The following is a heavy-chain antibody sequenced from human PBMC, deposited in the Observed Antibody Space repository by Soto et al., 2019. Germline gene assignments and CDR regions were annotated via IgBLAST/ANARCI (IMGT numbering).Heavy chain of an antibody. CDR1: GYSFTSYW. J-gene: IGHJ4*02. CDR2: IYPGDSDT. Sequence: HGESLKISCKGSGYSFTSYWIGWVRQMPGKGLEWMGIIYPGDSDTRYSPSFQGQVTISADKSISTAYLQWSSLKASDTAMYYCARQEGIVVVPAATGGLYYFDYWGQGTLVTVSS. D-gene: IGHD2-2*01. CDR3: ARQEGIVVVPAATGGLYYFDY. V-gene: IGHV5-51*01.